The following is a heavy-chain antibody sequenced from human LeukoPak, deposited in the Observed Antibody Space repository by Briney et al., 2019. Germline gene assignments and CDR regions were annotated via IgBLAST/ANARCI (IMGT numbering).Heavy chain of an antibody. CDR3: ARESDSSRDAFDI. CDR1: GYIFTGYY. CDR2: INPNSGGT. Sequence: ASVKGSCKASGYIFTGYYMHWVRQAPGQRLEWMGWINPNSGGTKYAQKFQGRVTMTRDRSISTAYMELSSLRSDDTAVYYCARESDSSRDAFDIWGQGTMVTVSS. V-gene: IGHV1-2*02. J-gene: IGHJ3*02. D-gene: IGHD6-13*01.